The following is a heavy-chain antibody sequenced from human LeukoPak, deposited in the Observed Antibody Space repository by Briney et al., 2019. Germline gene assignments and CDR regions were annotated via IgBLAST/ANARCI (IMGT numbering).Heavy chain of an antibody. Sequence: PGRSLRLSCAASGLTFSSYGMHWVRQAPGKGLEWVAVIWNDGSQKYYADSVKGRFTISRDNSKNTLYLQMNSLRAEDTAVYYCARDKGPYYFDQWGQGTLLTVSS. CDR2: IWNDGSQK. CDR1: GLTFSSYG. J-gene: IGHJ4*02. V-gene: IGHV3-33*01. CDR3: ARDKGPYYFDQ.